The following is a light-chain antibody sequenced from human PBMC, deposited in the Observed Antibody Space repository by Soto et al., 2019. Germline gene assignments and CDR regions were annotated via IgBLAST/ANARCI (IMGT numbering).Light chain of an antibody. CDR1: SSDVGGYNY. CDR2: DVS. V-gene: IGLV2-14*03. Sequence: QSALTQPASVYGSPGQSITISCTGTSSDVGGYNYVSWYQHHPGKAPKLMIYDVSNRPSGVSNRSSGSKSGNTASLTISGLQPEDEADYYCSSYTTSNTRQIVFGTGTKVTVL. CDR3: SSYTTSNTRQIV. J-gene: IGLJ1*01.